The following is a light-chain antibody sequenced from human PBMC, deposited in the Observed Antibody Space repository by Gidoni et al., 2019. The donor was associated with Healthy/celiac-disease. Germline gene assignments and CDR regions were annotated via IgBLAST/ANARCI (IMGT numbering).Light chain of an antibody. CDR2: EVS. V-gene: IGLV2-23*02. J-gene: IGLJ3*02. Sequence: QSALTQPASVSGSPVQSITISCTGTSSDVGSYNLVSWYQQHPGKAPKLMIYEVSKRPSGVSNRFSGSKSGNTAALTISGLQAEDEADYYCCSYAGSRKVFGGGTKLTVL. CDR1: SSDVGSYNL. CDR3: CSYAGSRKV.